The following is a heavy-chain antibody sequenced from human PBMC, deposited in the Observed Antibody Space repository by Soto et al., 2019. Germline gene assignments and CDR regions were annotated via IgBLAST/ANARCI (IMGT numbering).Heavy chain of an antibody. CDR2: INPSGGST. D-gene: IGHD6-6*01. CDR3: AILSVVGSSDNWFDP. Sequence: ASVKASCKASGYTYTSYYMHWVRQAPEQGLEWMGIINPSGGSTSYAQKFQGRVTMTRDTSTSTVYMELSSLRSEDTAVYYCAILSVVGSSDNWFDPWGQGTLVTVS. J-gene: IGHJ5*02. CDR1: GYTYTSYY. V-gene: IGHV1-46*03.